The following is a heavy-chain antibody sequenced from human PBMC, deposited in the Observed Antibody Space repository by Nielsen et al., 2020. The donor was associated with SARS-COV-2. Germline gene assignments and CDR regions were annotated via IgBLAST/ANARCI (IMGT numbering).Heavy chain of an antibody. V-gene: IGHV3-9*01. CDR1: GFTFDDYA. D-gene: IGHD6-19*01. CDR2: ISWNSGSI. J-gene: IGHJ3*02. Sequence: SLKISCAASGFTFDDYAMHWVRQAPGKGLEWVSGISWNSGSIGYADSVKGRFTISRDNAKNSLYLQMNSLRAEDTALYYCAKIAVAPPDDAFDIWGQGTMVTVSS. CDR3: AKIAVAPPDDAFDI.